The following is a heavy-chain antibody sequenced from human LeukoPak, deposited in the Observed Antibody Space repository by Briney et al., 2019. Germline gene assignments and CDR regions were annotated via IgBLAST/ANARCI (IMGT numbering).Heavy chain of an antibody. CDR2: ISAYNGNT. J-gene: IGHJ4*02. CDR1: GYTFTSYG. Sequence: ASVKVSCKASGYTFTSYGISWVRQAPGQGLEWMGWISAYNGNTNYAQKLQGRVTMTTDTSTSTAYMELRSLRSDDTAVYYCARDPATYYYDSSGYYSHFDFWGQGTLVTVSS. D-gene: IGHD3-22*01. CDR3: ARDPATYYYDSSGYYSHFDF. V-gene: IGHV1-18*01.